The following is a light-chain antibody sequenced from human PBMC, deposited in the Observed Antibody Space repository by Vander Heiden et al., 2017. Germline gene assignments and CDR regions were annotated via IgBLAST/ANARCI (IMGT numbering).Light chain of an antibody. CDR1: SSDVGGYNY. J-gene: IGLJ1*01. Sequence: QSALTQPASVSGSPGQSITLSCTGTSSDVGGYNYVSWYQQHPGKAPKLMINDVSNRPSGVSNRFSGSKSGNTASLTISGLQAEDEADYYCSSYTSSSTLYVFGTGTKVTVL. CDR3: SSYTSSSTLYV. V-gene: IGLV2-14*01. CDR2: DVS.